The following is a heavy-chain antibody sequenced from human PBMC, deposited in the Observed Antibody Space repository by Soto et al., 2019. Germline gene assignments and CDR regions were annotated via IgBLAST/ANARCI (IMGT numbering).Heavy chain of an antibody. CDR2: INAGNGNT. CDR3: ARMAAYFDY. J-gene: IGHJ4*02. Sequence: QVQLVQSGAEVKKPGASVKVSCKASGYTFTSYAMHWVRQAPGQRLEWMGWINAGNGNTKYSQKFQGRVTITRDTSASTAYLELSRLRSEDTAVYYCARMAAYFDYWGQGTLVTVSS. D-gene: IGHD6-13*01. CDR1: GYTFTSYA. V-gene: IGHV1-3*01.